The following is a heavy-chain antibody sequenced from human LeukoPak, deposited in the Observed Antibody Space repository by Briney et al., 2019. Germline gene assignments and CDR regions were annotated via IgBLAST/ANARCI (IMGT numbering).Heavy chain of an antibody. V-gene: IGHV1-18*04. Sequence: ASVKVSCRASGYTFTGYYIHWVRQAPGQGLEWMGWISVYNGNTNYAEKFQGRVTMTTDTSTSTAYMELRSLRSDDTAVYYCAREGDYYDTSGYYDYWGQGTLVTVSS. D-gene: IGHD3-22*01. J-gene: IGHJ4*02. CDR3: AREGDYYDTSGYYDY. CDR2: ISVYNGNT. CDR1: GYTFTGYY.